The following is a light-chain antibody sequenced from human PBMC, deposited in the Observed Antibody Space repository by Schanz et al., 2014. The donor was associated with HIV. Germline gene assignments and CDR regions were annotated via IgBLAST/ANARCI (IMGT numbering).Light chain of an antibody. CDR1: SSDIGAYNY. CDR3: TSYTTNRAVA. Sequence: QSALTQPPSASGSPGQSVTISCTGTSSDIGAYNYVSWYQHHPGKAPQLIICDVNRRPSGVPDRFSGSKSANTASLAISGLQADDEGDYYCTSYTTNRAVAFGGGTKLTVL. J-gene: IGLJ3*02. V-gene: IGLV2-8*01. CDR2: DVN.